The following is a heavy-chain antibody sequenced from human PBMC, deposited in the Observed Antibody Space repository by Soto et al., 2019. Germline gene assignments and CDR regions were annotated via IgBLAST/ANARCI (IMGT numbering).Heavy chain of an antibody. CDR2: INPNSGGT. CDR1: GYTFTGYY. D-gene: IGHD5-18*01. V-gene: IGHV1-2*04. CDR3: ARGVGYSQSDWHNWYFDL. Sequence: ASVKVSCKASGYTFTGYYMHWVRQAPGQGLEWMGWINPNSGGTNYAQKFQGWVTMARDTSISTAYMELSRLRSDDTAVYYCARGVGYSQSDWHNWYFDLWGRGNLVTVSS. J-gene: IGHJ2*01.